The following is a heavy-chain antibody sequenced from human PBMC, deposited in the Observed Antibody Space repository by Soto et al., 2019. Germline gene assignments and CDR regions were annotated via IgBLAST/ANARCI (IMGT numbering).Heavy chain of an antibody. CDR3: ARGGIVVVPAPHLFDY. CDR2: INPNSGGT. D-gene: IGHD2-2*01. J-gene: IGHJ4*02. CDR1: GYTFTGYY. Sequence: ASVKVSCKASGYTFTGYYMHWVRQAPGQGLEWMGWINPNSGGTNYAQKFQGWVTMTRDTSISTAYTELSRLRSDDTAVYYCARGGIVVVPAPHLFDYWGQGTLVTVSS. V-gene: IGHV1-2*04.